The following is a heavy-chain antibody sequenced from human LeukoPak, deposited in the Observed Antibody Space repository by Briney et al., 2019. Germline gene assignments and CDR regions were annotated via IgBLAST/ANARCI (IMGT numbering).Heavy chain of an antibody. CDR1: GYTFTSYG. Sequence: GASVKVSCKASGYTFTSYGISWVRQAPGQGLEWMGWISAYNGNTNYAQKLQGRVTMTTDTSTSTAYMELRSLRSDDTAVYYCARSDPPVSRGLGGWFDPWGQGTLVTVSS. J-gene: IGHJ5*02. V-gene: IGHV1-18*01. CDR3: ARSDPPVSRGLGGWFDP. CDR2: ISAYNGNT. D-gene: IGHD6-6*01.